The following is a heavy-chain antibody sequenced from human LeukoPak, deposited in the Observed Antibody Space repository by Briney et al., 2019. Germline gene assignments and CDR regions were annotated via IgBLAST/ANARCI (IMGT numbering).Heavy chain of an antibody. J-gene: IGHJ5*01. CDR1: GFTFSGYW. CDR2: INSDGSST. D-gene: IGHD2-21*01. Sequence: GGSLRLSCAASGFTFSGYWMHWVRHAPGKGLVWVSRINSDGSSTTYADSVKGRFTISRDNSKNTLYLQMSSLRAEDTAVYYCARGSLLWWFDYWGQGTLVTVSS. CDR3: ARGSLLWWFDY. V-gene: IGHV3-74*03.